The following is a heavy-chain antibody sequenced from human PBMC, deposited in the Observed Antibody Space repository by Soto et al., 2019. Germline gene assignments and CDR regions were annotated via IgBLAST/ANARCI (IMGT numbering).Heavy chain of an antibody. CDR2: IYYSGST. V-gene: IGHV4-59*01. Sequence: SQTLSLTWTVVDGSIGSYCWRWIRQHPGKGLEWIGYIYYSGSTNYNPSLKSRVTISVDTPKNQFSLKLSSVTAADTAVYYCARGSGDCGGDCYPHYYYYGMDVWGQGTTVTVSS. CDR1: DGSIGSYC. D-gene: IGHD2-21*02. CDR3: ARGSGDCGGDCYPHYYYYGMDV. J-gene: IGHJ6*02.